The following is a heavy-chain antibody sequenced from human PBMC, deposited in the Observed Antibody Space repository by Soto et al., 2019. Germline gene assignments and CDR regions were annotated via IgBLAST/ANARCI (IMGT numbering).Heavy chain of an antibody. CDR3: ARGLYTEYYYYYYGMDV. CDR2: TYYRSKWYN. V-gene: IGHV6-1*01. Sequence: SPTLSLTCAISGDSVSSNSAAWNWIRQSPSRGLEWLGRTYYRSKWYNDYAVSVKSRITINPDTSKNQFSLQLNSVTPEDTAVYYCARGLYTEYYYYYYGMDVWGQGTTVTVSS. J-gene: IGHJ6*02. CDR1: GDSVSSNSAA. D-gene: IGHD4-4*01.